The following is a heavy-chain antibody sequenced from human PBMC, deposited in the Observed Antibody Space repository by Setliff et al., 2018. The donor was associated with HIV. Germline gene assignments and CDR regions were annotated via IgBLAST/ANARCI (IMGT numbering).Heavy chain of an antibody. CDR3: AREPSYCGHDCCSLLDY. CDR2: INTNGGTT. CDR1: GLTFSSYA. Sequence: SGGSLRLSCAASGLTFSSYAMSWVRQAPGKGLEWVSTINTNGGTTYYRDSVKGRVTISRDNSKNTLYLQRNSLRAEDTALYYCAREPSYCGHDCCSLLDYWGQGTLVTVSS. V-gene: IGHV3-23*01. J-gene: IGHJ4*01. D-gene: IGHD2-21*02.